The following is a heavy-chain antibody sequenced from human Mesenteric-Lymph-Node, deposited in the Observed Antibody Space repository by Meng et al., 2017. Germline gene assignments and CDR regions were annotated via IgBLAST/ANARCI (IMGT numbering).Heavy chain of an antibody. CDR3: ARESATAYLSSSDYFAY. J-gene: IGHJ4*01. CDR1: EFTFSRYT. CDR2: ISSNGYYI. D-gene: IGHD6-6*01. V-gene: IGHV3-21*01. Sequence: GESLKISCAASEFTFSRYTMNWVRQAPGKGLEWVSSISSNGYYIYIADSVKGRFTISRDNGKNSLYLQMNSLRAEDTALYYCARESATAYLSSSDYFAYWGHGNLVNGAS.